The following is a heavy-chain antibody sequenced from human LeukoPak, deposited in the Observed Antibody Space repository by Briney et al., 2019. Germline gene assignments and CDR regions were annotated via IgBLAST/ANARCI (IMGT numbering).Heavy chain of an antibody. V-gene: IGHV3-20*04. CDR1: GFTFDDYG. CDR3: ARASGYSIGGSFDT. CDR2: INWNGGST. Sequence: PGGSLRLSCAASGFTFDDYGMSWVRQAPGKGLEWVSGINWNGGSTGYADSVKGRFTFSRDNAKNSLYLQMDSLRAEDTAFFYCARASGYSIGGSFDTWGQGTMVTVSS. J-gene: IGHJ3*02. D-gene: IGHD5-18*01.